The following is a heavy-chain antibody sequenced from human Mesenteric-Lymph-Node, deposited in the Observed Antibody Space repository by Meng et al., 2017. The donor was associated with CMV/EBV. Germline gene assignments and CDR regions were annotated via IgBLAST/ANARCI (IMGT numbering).Heavy chain of an antibody. CDR2: IWYDGSNK. Sequence: GESLKISCAASGFTFSSYGMHWVRQAPGKGLEWVAVIWYDGSNKYYADSVKGRFTISRDNSKNTLYLQMNSLRAEDTAVYYCAKAPPDYYDFWSGPGCMDVWGQGTTVTVSS. V-gene: IGHV3-33*06. CDR1: GFTFSSYG. CDR3: AKAPPDYYDFWSGPGCMDV. J-gene: IGHJ6*02. D-gene: IGHD3-3*01.